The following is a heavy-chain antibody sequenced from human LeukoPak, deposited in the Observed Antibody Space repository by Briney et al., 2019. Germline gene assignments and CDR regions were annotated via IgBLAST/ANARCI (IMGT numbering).Heavy chain of an antibody. CDR3: ARYVRAGPVQTTSTNYYYMDV. J-gene: IGHJ6*03. Sequence: SETLSLTSTLSGDSINSYYWCCIRQPPRRGLWWIWYIFYSGNANYNPSLKSRVTISLDTSKNHFSLKVSSVTAADTAVYYCARYVRAGPVQTTSTNYYYMDVWGKGTTVTVSS. V-gene: IGHV4-59*01. CDR2: IFYSGNA. CDR1: GDSINSYY. D-gene: IGHD2-8*01.